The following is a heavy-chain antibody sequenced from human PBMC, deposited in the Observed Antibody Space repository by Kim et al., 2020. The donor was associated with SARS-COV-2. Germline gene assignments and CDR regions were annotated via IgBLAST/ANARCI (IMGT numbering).Heavy chain of an antibody. V-gene: IGHV4-31*03. CDR1: GGSISSGGYY. D-gene: IGHD6-19*01. CDR2: IYYSGST. CDR3: ARGRLHSSGWYGEYGMDV. J-gene: IGHJ6*02. Sequence: SETLSLTCTVSGGSISSGGYYWSWIRQHPGKGLEWIGYIYYSGSTYYNPSLKSRVTISVDTSKNQFSLKLSSVTAADTAVYYCARGRLHSSGWYGEYGMDVWGQGTTVTVSS.